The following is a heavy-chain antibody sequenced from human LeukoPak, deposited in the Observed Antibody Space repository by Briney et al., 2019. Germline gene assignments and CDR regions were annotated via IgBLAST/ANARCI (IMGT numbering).Heavy chain of an antibody. J-gene: IGHJ4*02. D-gene: IGHD2-2*01. CDR2: MNPNSGNT. CDR1: GYTFTSHH. CDR3: ARLYAVVPAPLGY. Sequence: ASVKVSCKASGYTFTSHHINWVRQATGRGFECMGWMNPNSGNTGYAQKFQGRVTMTRNTSISTAYMELSSLRSEDTAVYYCARLYAVVPAPLGYRGQGTLVTVSS. V-gene: IGHV1-8*01.